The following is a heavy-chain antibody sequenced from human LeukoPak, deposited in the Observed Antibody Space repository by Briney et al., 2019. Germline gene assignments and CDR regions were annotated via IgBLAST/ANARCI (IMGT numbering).Heavy chain of an antibody. CDR1: GFTFSSYS. J-gene: IGHJ6*02. Sequence: GGSLRLSCAASGFTFSSYSMNWVRQAPGKGLEWVSSISSSSSYIYYADSVKGRFTISRDNAKNSLYLQMNSLSVEDTAVYYCARESGMAGLRDYYGMDVWGQGTTVTVSS. CDR3: ARESGMAGLRDYYGMDV. CDR2: ISSSSSYI. V-gene: IGHV3-21*01. D-gene: IGHD1-26*01.